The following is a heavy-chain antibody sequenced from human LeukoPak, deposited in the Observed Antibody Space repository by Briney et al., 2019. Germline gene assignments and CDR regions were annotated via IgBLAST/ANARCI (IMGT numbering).Heavy chain of an antibody. J-gene: IGHJ5*02. CDR3: ASSKYSSGWSEWFDP. Sequence: SETLSFTCAVYGGSFSGYYWSWIRQPPGKGLEWIGKINHSGSTNYNPSLKSRVTISVDTSKNQFSLKLSSVTAADTAVYYCASSKYSSGWSEWFDPWGQGTLVTVSS. CDR2: INHSGST. V-gene: IGHV4-34*01. CDR1: GGSFSGYY. D-gene: IGHD6-19*01.